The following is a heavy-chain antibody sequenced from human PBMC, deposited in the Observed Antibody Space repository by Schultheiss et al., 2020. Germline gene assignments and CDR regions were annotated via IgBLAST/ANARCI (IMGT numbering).Heavy chain of an antibody. CDR1: GFTFGDYA. Sequence: GGSLRLSCTASGFTFGDYAMSWFRQAPGKGLEWVAVISYDGSNKYYADSVKGRFTISRDNSKNTLYLQMNSLRAEDTAVYYCARAPGSSSVEFDYWGQGTLVTVSS. V-gene: IGHV3-30*04. D-gene: IGHD6-13*01. CDR3: ARAPGSSSVEFDY. J-gene: IGHJ4*02. CDR2: ISYDGSNK.